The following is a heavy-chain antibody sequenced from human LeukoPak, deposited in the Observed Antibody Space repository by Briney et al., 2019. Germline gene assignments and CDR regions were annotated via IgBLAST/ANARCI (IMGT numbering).Heavy chain of an antibody. CDR3: ARFLGATLGARD. Sequence: SETLSLTCTVSGGSISSSSYYWGWIRQPPGKGLEWIGSIYYSGSTYYNPSLKSRVTISVDTSKNQFSLKLSSVAAADTAVYYCARFLGATLGARDWGQGTLVTVSS. D-gene: IGHD1-26*01. V-gene: IGHV4-39*01. CDR2: IYYSGST. CDR1: GGSISSSSYY. J-gene: IGHJ4*02.